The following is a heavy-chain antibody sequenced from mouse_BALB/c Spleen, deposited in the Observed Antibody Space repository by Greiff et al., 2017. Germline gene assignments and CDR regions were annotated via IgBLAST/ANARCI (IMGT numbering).Heavy chain of an antibody. CDR3: ARWDYGNSGYYFDY. CDR1: GFTFSSYT. V-gene: IGHV5-9*03. J-gene: IGHJ2*01. Sequence: EVKLVESGGGLVKPGGSLKLSCAASGFTFSSYTMSWVRQTPEKRLEWVATISSGGGNTYYPDSVKGRFTISRDNAKNNLYLQMSSLRSEDTALYYCARWDYGNSGYYFDYWGQGTTLTVSS. D-gene: IGHD2-1*01. CDR2: ISSGGGNT.